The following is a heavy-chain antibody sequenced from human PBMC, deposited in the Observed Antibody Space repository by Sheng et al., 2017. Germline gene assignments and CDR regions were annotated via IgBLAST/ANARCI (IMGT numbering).Heavy chain of an antibody. Sequence: QVQLVESGGGVVQPGRSLRLSCAASGFTFSSYGMHWVRQAPGKGLEWVAVIWYDGSNKYYADSVKGRFTISRDNSKNTLYLQMNSLRAEDTAVYYCARGSSSWYGGEYDAFDIWGQGTMVTVSS. V-gene: IGHV3-33*01. CDR3: ARGSSSWYGGEYDAFDI. CDR2: IWYDGSNK. J-gene: IGHJ3*02. D-gene: IGHD6-13*01. CDR1: GFTFSSYG.